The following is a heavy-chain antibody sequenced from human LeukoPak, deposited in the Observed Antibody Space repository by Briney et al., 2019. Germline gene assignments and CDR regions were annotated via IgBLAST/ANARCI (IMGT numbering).Heavy chain of an antibody. V-gene: IGHV4-39*01. Sequence: SETLSLTCTVSGGSISSSSYYWGWIRQPPGKRLEWIGSIYCSGSTYYTPPPKRRVTISVDTSKNPFSLKLSSVTAADTAVYYCARRYSSGRINNWGQGTLVTASS. D-gene: IGHD6-19*01. CDR3: ARRYSSGRINN. CDR1: GGSISSSSYY. CDR2: IYCSGST. J-gene: IGHJ4*02.